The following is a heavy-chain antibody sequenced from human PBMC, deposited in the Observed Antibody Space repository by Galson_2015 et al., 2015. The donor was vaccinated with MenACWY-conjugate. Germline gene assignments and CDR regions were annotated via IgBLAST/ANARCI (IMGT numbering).Heavy chain of an antibody. D-gene: IGHD6-19*01. CDR2: IRYDGSNK. Sequence: SLRLSCAASGFTFSSYGMHWVRQAPGKGLEWVAFIRYDGSNKYYADSVKGRFTISRDNSKNTLYLQMNSLRAEDTAVYYCAKDLAVAGTVRASGLDYWGQGTLVTVSS. V-gene: IGHV3-30*02. CDR1: GFTFSSYG. J-gene: IGHJ4*02. CDR3: AKDLAVAGTVRASGLDY.